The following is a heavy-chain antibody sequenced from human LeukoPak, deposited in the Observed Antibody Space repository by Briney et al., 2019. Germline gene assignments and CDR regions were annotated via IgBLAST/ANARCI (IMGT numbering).Heavy chain of an antibody. CDR2: IYYSGST. J-gene: IGHJ3*02. CDR1: GGSISSGTYY. D-gene: IGHD2-2*01. CDR3: ARGTNDAFDI. V-gene: IGHV4-61*01. Sequence: SETLSLTCEVSGGSISSGTYYWSWIRQPPGKGLEWIGYIYYSGSTNYNPSLKSRVTISVDTSKNQFSLKLSSVTAADTAVYYCARGTNDAFDIWGQGTMVTVSS.